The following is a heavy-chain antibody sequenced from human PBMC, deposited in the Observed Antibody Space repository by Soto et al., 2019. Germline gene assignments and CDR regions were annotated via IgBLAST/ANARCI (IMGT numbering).Heavy chain of an antibody. CDR1: GGSISSYY. J-gene: IGHJ3*02. CDR3: ARVMYYYDSSAPEGDAFDI. CDR2: IYYSGST. Sequence: QVQLQESGPGLVKPSETLSLTCTVSGGSISSYYWSWIRQPPGKGLEWIGYIYYSGSTNYIPSLKSRVTLSVDTSKNRFSLKLSSVTAADTAVYYCARVMYYYDSSAPEGDAFDIWGQGTMVTVSS. V-gene: IGHV4-59*01. D-gene: IGHD3-22*01.